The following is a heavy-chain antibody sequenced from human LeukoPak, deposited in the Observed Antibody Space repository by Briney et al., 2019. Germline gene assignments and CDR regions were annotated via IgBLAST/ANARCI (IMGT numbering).Heavy chain of an antibody. CDR3: ARRVVYSSSWFFDY. J-gene: IGHJ4*02. CDR1: GFTFSSYA. D-gene: IGHD6-13*01. Sequence: GGSLRLSCAASGFTFSSYAMSWVRQAPGMGLEWVSGISGSGRGDYADSVKGRFTISRDNSENTLHLQMNSLRAEDTAVYYCARRVVYSSSWFFDYWGQGTLVTVSS. CDR2: ISGSGRG. V-gene: IGHV3-23*01.